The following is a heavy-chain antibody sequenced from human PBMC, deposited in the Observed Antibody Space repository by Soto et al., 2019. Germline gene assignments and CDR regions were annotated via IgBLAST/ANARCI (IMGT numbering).Heavy chain of an antibody. CDR1: GFTFSSYA. D-gene: IGHD2-8*01. CDR2: ISGSGGST. V-gene: IGHV3-23*01. Sequence: GSLRLSCAASGFTFSSYAMSWVRQAPGKGLEWVSAISGSGGSTHYADSVKGRFTISRDNSKNTLYLQMNSLRAEDTAVYYCAKYQNIVLRSPGMDVWGQGTTVTVSS. J-gene: IGHJ6*02. CDR3: AKYQNIVLRSPGMDV.